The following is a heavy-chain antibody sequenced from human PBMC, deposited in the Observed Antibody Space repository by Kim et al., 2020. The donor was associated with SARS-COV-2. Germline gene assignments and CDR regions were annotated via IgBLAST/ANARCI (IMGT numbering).Heavy chain of an antibody. V-gene: IGHV4-59*01. CDR2: IYYNGSP. CDR3: ARGSYNPGTFDI. D-gene: IGHD1-20*01. Sequence: SETLSLTCTVSGGSISSYCWSWFRQPPGKELEWIGYIYYNGSPNYSPSLKSRVAISQDTSKNQFSLKLSSVTAADTAVYYCARGSYNPGTFDIWGQGTMVTVSS. CDR1: GGSISSYC. J-gene: IGHJ3*02.